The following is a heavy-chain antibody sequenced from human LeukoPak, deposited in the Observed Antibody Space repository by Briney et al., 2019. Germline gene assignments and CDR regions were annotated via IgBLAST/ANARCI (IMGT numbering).Heavy chain of an antibody. CDR3: ARQGSGNYLSPVNY. V-gene: IGHV4-39*01. Sequence: SETLSLTCTVSGGSISSSSYYWGWIRPPPGQGLEWIGTIYYSGSTYYNPSLKSRVTISVDTSKNQFSLNLSSVTAADTAVYYCARQGSGNYLSPVNYWGQGTLVTVSS. D-gene: IGHD1-26*01. CDR2: IYYSGST. J-gene: IGHJ4*02. CDR1: GGSISSSSYY.